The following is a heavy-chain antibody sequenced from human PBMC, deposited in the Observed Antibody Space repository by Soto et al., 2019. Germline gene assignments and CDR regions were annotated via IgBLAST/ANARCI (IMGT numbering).Heavy chain of an antibody. D-gene: IGHD3-3*01. J-gene: IGHJ6*02. CDR3: ARAPYDFWSGYYAPYYYGMDV. CDR1: GDSVSSNSAA. Sequence: PSQTLSLTCVISGDSVSSNSAAWNWIRQSPSRGLEWLGRTYYRSKWYNDYTVSVKSRITINPDTSKNQFSLQLNSVTPEDTAVYYCARAPYDFWSGYYAPYYYGMDVWGQGTTVTVSS. V-gene: IGHV6-1*01. CDR2: TYYRSKWYN.